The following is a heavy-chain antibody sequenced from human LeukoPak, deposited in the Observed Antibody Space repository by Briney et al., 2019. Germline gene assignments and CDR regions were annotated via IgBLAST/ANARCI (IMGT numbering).Heavy chain of an antibody. D-gene: IGHD3-16*01. CDR3: AKDVGSYGYDY. CDR2: ISYDGSRQ. V-gene: IGHV3-30*18. J-gene: IGHJ4*02. CDR1: GLTFSSYG. Sequence: PGGSLRLSCAASGLTFSSYGMHWVRQAPGKGLEWVALISYDGSRQYYAESVKGRFTISRDQSKNTLYLQMNSLRAEDTALYYCAKDVGSYGYDYWGQGTLVTVSS.